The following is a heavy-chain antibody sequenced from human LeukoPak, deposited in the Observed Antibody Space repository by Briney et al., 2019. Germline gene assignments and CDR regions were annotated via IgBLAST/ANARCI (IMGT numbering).Heavy chain of an antibody. D-gene: IGHD1-14*01. Sequence: GASVKVSCTPSGGTFDNYIISWVRQAPGQGLEWVGTIILILDIANYAQKFQGRVAITADTSTSTAYMELRNLGSEDTAVYFCAREPEGLTTESHWGQGTLVTVSS. J-gene: IGHJ4*02. CDR1: GGTFDNYI. CDR2: IILILDIA. CDR3: AREPEGLTTESH. V-gene: IGHV1-69*04.